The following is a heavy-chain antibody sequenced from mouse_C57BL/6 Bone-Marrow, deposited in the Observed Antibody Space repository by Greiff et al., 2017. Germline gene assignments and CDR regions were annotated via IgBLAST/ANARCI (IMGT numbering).Heavy chain of an antibody. J-gene: IGHJ2*01. Sequence: VQLQQSGAELVRPGTSVKVSCKASGYAFTNYLIEWVKQRPGQGLEWIGVINPGSGGTYYNEKFKGKATLTADKSSSTAYMQLSSLTSEDSAVYFCARKTNDGYYDFDYGGQGTTLTVSS. V-gene: IGHV1-54*01. CDR3: ARKTNDGYYDFDY. CDR2: INPGSGGT. CDR1: GYAFTNYL. D-gene: IGHD2-3*01.